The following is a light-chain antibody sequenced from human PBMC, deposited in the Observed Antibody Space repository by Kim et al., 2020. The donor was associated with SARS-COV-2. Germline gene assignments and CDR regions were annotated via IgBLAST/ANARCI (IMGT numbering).Light chain of an antibody. CDR2: EVS. CDR3: CSYAGSSTYVV. CDR1: GRDVGSYNL. V-gene: IGLV2-23*02. J-gene: IGLJ2*01. Sequence: QSITISCTGTGRDVGSYNLVSWYQQHPGKAPKRMVYEVSKRPSGVSNRFSGSKSGNTASLTISGLQAEDEADYYCCSYAGSSTYVVFGGGTQLTVL.